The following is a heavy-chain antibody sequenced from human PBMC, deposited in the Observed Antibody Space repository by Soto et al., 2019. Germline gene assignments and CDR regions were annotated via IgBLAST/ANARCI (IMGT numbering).Heavy chain of an antibody. Sequence: SETLSLTCPVSGCSISSYYWSWIRQPAGKGLEWIGRIYTSGSTNYNPSLKSRVTMSVDTSKNQFSLKLSSVTAADTAVYYCARERRDGYNHRYYYGMDVWGQGTTVTVSS. CDR3: ARERRDGYNHRYYYGMDV. V-gene: IGHV4-4*07. CDR1: GCSISSYY. D-gene: IGHD5-12*01. J-gene: IGHJ6*02. CDR2: IYTSGST.